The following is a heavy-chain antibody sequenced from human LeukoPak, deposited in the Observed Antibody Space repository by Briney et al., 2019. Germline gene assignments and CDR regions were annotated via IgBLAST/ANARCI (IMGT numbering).Heavy chain of an antibody. CDR1: GYTFTGYY. J-gene: IGHJ3*02. D-gene: IGHD6-19*01. V-gene: IGHV1-2*02. Sequence: PGASVKVSCKASGYTFTGYYMHWVRQAPGQGLEWMGWINPNSGGTNYAQKFQGRVTMTRDTSISTAYMELSRLRSDDTAVYYCAREGSGWYGDAFDIWGQGTMVTVSS. CDR2: INPNSGGT. CDR3: AREGSGWYGDAFDI.